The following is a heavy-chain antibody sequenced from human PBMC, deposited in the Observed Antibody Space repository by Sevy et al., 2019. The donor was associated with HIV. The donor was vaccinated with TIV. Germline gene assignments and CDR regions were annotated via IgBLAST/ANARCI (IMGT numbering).Heavy chain of an antibody. CDR2: IYYSGST. CDR1: GGSIGTYY. V-gene: IGHV4-59*01. J-gene: IGHJ4*02. Sequence: SETLSLTCTVSGGSIGTYYWSWIRQPPGKGLEWIGYIYYSGSTNYSPSLKSRVTISVDTSKNQFSLKLSSVTAADTAVYYCASGAYDYGGNRLDYWGQGTLVTVSS. D-gene: IGHD4-17*01. CDR3: ASGAYDYGGNRLDY.